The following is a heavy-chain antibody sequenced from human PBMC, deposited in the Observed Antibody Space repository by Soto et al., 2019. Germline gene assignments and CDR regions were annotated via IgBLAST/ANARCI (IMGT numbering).Heavy chain of an antibody. CDR2: IWYDGSNE. D-gene: IGHD6-19*01. CDR1: VFIFSNFG. Sequence: GGSLRLSCAASVFIFSNFGMHWVRQAPGKGLEWVAVIWYDGSNEYYADSVKGRFTISKDNSKNTLYLQMNSLRAEDTAVYYCARDDIPGIAVATYGMDAWGQGTTVTVSS. CDR3: ARDDIPGIAVATYGMDA. V-gene: IGHV3-33*01. J-gene: IGHJ6*02.